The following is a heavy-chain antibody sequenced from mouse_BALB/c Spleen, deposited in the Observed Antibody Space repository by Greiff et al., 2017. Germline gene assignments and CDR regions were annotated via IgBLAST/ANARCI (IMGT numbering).Heavy chain of an antibody. CDR2: ISSGSSTI. D-gene: IGHD1-2*01. Sequence: EVHLVESGGGLVQPGGSRKLSCAASGFTFSSFGMHWVRQAPEKGLEWVAYISSGSSTIYYADTVKGRFTISRDNPKNTLFLQMTSLRSEDTAMYYCARSGHYYGPWFAYWGQGTLVTVSA. CDR1: GFTFSSFG. V-gene: IGHV5-17*02. J-gene: IGHJ3*01. CDR3: ARSGHYYGPWFAY.